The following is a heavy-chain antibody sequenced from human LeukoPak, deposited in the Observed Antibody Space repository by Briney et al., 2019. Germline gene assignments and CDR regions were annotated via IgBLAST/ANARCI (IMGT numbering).Heavy chain of an antibody. D-gene: IGHD3-22*01. J-gene: IGHJ6*02. Sequence: PGGSLRLSCAASGFTFSSYSMSWVRQAPGKGLEWVSSISSSSSYIYYADSVKGRFTISRDNAKNSLYLQMNSLRAEDTAVYYCARDKRDYYDSSGYFFYYYYGMDVWGQGTTVTVSS. CDR2: ISSSSSYI. CDR3: ARDKRDYYDSSGYFFYYYYGMDV. V-gene: IGHV3-21*01. CDR1: GFTFSSYS.